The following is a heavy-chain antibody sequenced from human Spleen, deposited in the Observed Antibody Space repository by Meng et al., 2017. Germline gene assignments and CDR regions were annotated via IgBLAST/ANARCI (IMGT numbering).Heavy chain of an antibody. CDR1: GFTFSTYN. V-gene: IGHV3-21*01. Sequence: GESLKISCAASGFTFSTYNMNWVRQAPGKGLEWVSSISSGSTYIYHADSVTGRFTIPRDDAESSLYLQMNSLRAEDTAVYYCARVPLRSLEMVAKWAESGWYFDLWGRGTLVTVSS. J-gene: IGHJ2*01. D-gene: IGHD5-24*01. CDR3: ARVPLRSLEMVAKWAESGWYFDL. CDR2: ISSGSTYI.